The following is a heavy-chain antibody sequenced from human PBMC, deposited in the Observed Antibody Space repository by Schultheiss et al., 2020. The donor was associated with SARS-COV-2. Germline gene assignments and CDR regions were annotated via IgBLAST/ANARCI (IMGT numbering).Heavy chain of an antibody. Sequence: SETLSLTCTVSGGSISSYYWSWIRQPPGKGLEWIGSIYYSGSTYYNPSLKSRVTISVDTSKNHFSLKLSSVTAADTAVYYCARDGIGDSSGGRGWFDPWGQGTLVTVSS. J-gene: IGHJ5*02. CDR1: GGSISSYY. CDR3: ARDGIGDSSGGRGWFDP. V-gene: IGHV4-59*12. CDR2: IYYSGST. D-gene: IGHD6-19*01.